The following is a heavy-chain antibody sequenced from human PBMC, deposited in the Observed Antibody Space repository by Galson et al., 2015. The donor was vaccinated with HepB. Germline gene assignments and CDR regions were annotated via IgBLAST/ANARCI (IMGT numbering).Heavy chain of an antibody. CDR2: INPNSGGT. Sequence: SVKVSCKASGYTFTGYYMHWVRQAPGQGLEWMGWINPNSGGTNYAQKFQGRVTMTRDTSISTAYMELSRLRSDDTAVYYCAGVPKDFWSGYYAWGQGTLVTVSS. CDR3: AGVPKDFWSGYYA. CDR1: GYTFTGYY. V-gene: IGHV1-2*02. J-gene: IGHJ4*02. D-gene: IGHD3-3*01.